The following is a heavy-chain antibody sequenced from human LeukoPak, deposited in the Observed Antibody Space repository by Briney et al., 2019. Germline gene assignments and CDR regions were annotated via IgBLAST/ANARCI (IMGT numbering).Heavy chain of an antibody. D-gene: IGHD2-21*01. CDR3: ARGAYCGGDCYLGAFDI. Sequence: RASVKVSCKASGYTFTGYYMHWVRQAPGQRLEWMGWINPNSGGTNYAQRFQGRVTMTRDTSISTAYMELSRLRSDDTAVYYCARGAYCGGDCYLGAFDIWGQGTMVTVSS. V-gene: IGHV1-2*02. CDR2: INPNSGGT. J-gene: IGHJ3*02. CDR1: GYTFTGYY.